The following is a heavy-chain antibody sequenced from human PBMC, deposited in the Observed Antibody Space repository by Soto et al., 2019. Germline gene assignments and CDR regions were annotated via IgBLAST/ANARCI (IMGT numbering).Heavy chain of an antibody. V-gene: IGHV4-34*01. J-gene: IGHJ4*02. CDR2: INHSGST. CDR3: ARLAYSYGSGTHFDY. D-gene: IGHD3-10*01. CDR1: GGSFSGYY. Sequence: SETLSLTCGVYGGSFSGYYWSWIRQPPGKGLEWIGEINHSGSTNYNPSLKSRVTMSVDTSKTQFSLKLSSVTAADTAVYYCARLAYSYGSGTHFDYWGRGILVTVS.